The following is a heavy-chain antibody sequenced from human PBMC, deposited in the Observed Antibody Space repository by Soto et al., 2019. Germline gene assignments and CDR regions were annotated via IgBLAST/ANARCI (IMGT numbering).Heavy chain of an antibody. CDR2: INAGNGNT. V-gene: IGHV1-3*01. J-gene: IGHJ6*02. Sequence: GASVKVSCKASGYTFTSYAMHWVRQAPGQRLEWMGWINAGNGNTKYSQKFQGRVTITRDTSASTAYMELSSLRSEDTAVYYCAIFIGSDYYYGMDVWGQGTTVTVSS. CDR1: GYTFTSYA. D-gene: IGHD3-9*01. CDR3: AIFIGSDYYYGMDV.